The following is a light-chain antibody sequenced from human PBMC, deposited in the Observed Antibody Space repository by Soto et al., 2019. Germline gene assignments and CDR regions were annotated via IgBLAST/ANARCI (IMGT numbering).Light chain of an antibody. CDR1: QDIAIY. V-gene: IGKV1-9*01. CDR2: AAS. J-gene: IGKJ4*01. Sequence: IQLTQSPSSLSASVGDRVTITCRASQDIAIYLAWYQQKPGEAPKLLIYAASTLYGGVPSRFSGSGSGTDFALTMTSLQAEDFATYYFQQISMYAWTFGGGTKVEIK. CDR3: QQISMYAWT.